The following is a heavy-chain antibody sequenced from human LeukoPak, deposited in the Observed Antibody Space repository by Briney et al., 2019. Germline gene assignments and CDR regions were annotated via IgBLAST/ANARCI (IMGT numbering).Heavy chain of an antibody. CDR3: ARSRDYGEDFDY. Sequence: ASVKVSCKASGYTFTSYAMHWVRQAPGQRLEWMGWINAGNGNTKYSQKFQGRVTITRDTSASTAYMELSSLRSDDTAVYYCARSRDYGEDFDYWGQGTLVTVSS. J-gene: IGHJ4*02. D-gene: IGHD4-17*01. V-gene: IGHV1-3*01. CDR2: INAGNGNT. CDR1: GYTFTSYA.